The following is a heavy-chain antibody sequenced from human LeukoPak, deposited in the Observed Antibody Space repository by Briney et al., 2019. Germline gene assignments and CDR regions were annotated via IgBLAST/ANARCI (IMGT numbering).Heavy chain of an antibody. CDR1: GYTFTSYD. V-gene: IGHV1-8*01. Sequence: ASVKVSCKXSGYTFTSYDINWVRQATGQGLERMGWMNPNSGNTGYSQKFQGRVTMTRNTSISTAYMELSSLRSEDTAVYYCARSPNYYYYMDVWGKGTTVTVSS. CDR3: ARSPNYYYYMDV. J-gene: IGHJ6*03. CDR2: MNPNSGNT.